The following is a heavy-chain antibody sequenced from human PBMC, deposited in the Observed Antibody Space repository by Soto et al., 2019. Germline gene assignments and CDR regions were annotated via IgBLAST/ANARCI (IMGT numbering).Heavy chain of an antibody. CDR1: GGSISSSIYY. Sequence: ASETLSLTCTVSGGSISSSIYYWGWIRQPPGKGLEWIGSIYYSGSTYYNPSLKSRVTISVDTSKNQFSLKLSSVTAADTAVYYCARHSDDILTGKRYYYYYGMDVWGQGTTVTVSS. CDR3: ARHSDDILTGKRYYYYYGMDV. J-gene: IGHJ6*02. V-gene: IGHV4-39*01. CDR2: IYYSGST. D-gene: IGHD3-9*01.